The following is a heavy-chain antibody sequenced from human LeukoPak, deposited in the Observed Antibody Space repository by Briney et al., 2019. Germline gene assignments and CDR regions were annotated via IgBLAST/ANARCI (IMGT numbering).Heavy chain of an antibody. J-gene: IGHJ5*02. Sequence: GGSLRLSCAASGFTFSSYAMHWVRQAPGKGLEWVAVISYDGSNKYYADSVKGRFTISRDNSNNTLYLQMNSLRAEDTAVYYCARDSRSIAARHNWFDPWGQGTLVTVSS. D-gene: IGHD6-6*01. CDR2: ISYDGSNK. V-gene: IGHV3-30-3*01. CDR1: GFTFSSYA. CDR3: ARDSRSIAARHNWFDP.